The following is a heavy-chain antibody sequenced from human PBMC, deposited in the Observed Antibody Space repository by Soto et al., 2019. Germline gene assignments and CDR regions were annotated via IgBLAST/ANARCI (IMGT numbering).Heavy chain of an antibody. Sequence: GASVKVSCKASGYTFTSYDINWVRQATGQGLEWMGWMNPNSGNTGYAQKFQGRVTMTRNTSISTAYMELSSLRSEDTAVYYCARSDFWSGYYKNWFDPWGQGTVVTVSS. D-gene: IGHD3-3*01. J-gene: IGHJ5*02. CDR2: MNPNSGNT. CDR1: GYTFTSYD. V-gene: IGHV1-8*01. CDR3: ARSDFWSGYYKNWFDP.